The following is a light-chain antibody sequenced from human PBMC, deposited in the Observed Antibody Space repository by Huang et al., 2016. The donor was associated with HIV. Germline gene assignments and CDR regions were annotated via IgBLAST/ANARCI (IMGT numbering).Light chain of an antibody. CDR2: AAS. V-gene: IGKV1-6*01. J-gene: IGKJ1*01. CDR1: QAIRND. Sequence: IQMTQSPASLSASVGDRVTITCRASQAIRNDLGWYQQRLGKDPKLLVSAASHLQRWVPSRFSGSWSGTHFTLTISGLQSEDFATYYCLQTYTYPWTFGQGTKVEI. CDR3: LQTYTYPWT.